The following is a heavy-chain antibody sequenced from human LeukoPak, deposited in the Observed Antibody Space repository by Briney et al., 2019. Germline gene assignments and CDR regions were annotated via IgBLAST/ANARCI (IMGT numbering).Heavy chain of an antibody. CDR1: GFTFTSYA. V-gene: IGHV3-23*01. D-gene: IGHD4/OR15-4a*01. J-gene: IGHJ1*01. Sequence: GGSLRLSCAASGFTFTSYAMSWVRQVSGKGLEWVSVISGSGGSTYYADSVKGRFTISRDNSKNTLYLQMKILRAEDTAVYYCAKEIYGDPTGGRFQHWGQGTLVTVSS. CDR2: ISGSGGST. CDR3: AKEIYGDPTGGRFQH.